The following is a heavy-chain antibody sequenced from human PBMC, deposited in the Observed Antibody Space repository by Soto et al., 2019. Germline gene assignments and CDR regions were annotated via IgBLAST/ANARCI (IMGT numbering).Heavy chain of an antibody. CDR1: GGSISSGGYS. CDR3: ARDQYGSGSSAEYFQH. J-gene: IGHJ1*01. V-gene: IGHV4-30-2*01. D-gene: IGHD3-10*01. Sequence: TSETLSLTCAVSGGSISSGGYSWSWIRQPPGKGLEWIGYIYHSGSTYYNPSLKSRVTISVDRSKNQFSLKLSSVTAADTAVYYCARDQYGSGSSAEYFQHWGQGTLVTVSS. CDR2: IYHSGST.